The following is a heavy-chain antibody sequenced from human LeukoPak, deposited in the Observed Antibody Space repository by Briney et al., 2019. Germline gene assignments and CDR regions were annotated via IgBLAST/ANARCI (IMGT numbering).Heavy chain of an antibody. D-gene: IGHD3-22*01. Sequence: SVTVSCMASGYTFPNYYMHWVRQAPGQGLEWMGIYNPSGSITSYAQKFQGRLTMTRHTSTRTVYMELSSLRSEDAAVYYCVVVVFTGYFDYWGQGTLVTVSS. V-gene: IGHV1-46*01. J-gene: IGHJ4*02. CDR3: VVVVFTGYFDY. CDR1: GYTFPNYY. CDR2: YNPSGSIT.